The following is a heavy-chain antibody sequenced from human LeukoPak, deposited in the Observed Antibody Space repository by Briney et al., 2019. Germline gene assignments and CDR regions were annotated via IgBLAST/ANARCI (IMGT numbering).Heavy chain of an antibody. D-gene: IGHD4-17*01. CDR3: ARGLGDYVSLHAFDI. J-gene: IGHJ3*02. V-gene: IGHV3-30*03. CDR2: ISYDGSNK. Sequence: GRSLRLSCAASGFTFSSYGMHWVRQAPGKGLEWVAVISYDGSNKYYADSVKGRFTISRDNSKNTLYLQMNSLRAEDTAVYYCARGLGDYVSLHAFDIWGQGTMVTVSS. CDR1: GFTFSSYG.